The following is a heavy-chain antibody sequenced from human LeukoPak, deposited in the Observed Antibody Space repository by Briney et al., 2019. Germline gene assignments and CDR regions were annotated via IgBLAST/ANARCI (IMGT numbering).Heavy chain of an antibody. J-gene: IGHJ6*02. Sequence: NPSETLSLTCTVSGGSISSYYWSRIRQPPGKGLEWIGYIYYSGTTNYNPSLKSRVTISVDTSKNQFSLKLSSVTAAATAVYYCARHISLYGSGSPPTLHYYYYGMDVWGQGTTVTVSS. D-gene: IGHD3-10*01. V-gene: IGHV4-59*08. CDR3: ARHISLYGSGSPPTLHYYYYGMDV. CDR1: GGSISSYY. CDR2: IYYSGTT.